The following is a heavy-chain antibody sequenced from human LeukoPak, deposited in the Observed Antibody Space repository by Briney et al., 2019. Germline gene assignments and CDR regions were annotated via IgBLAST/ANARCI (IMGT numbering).Heavy chain of an antibody. CDR2: MSPNSGDT. V-gene: IGHV1-8*01. CDR1: GYTFTTHD. J-gene: IGHJ4*02. D-gene: IGHD7-27*01. Sequence: ASVKVSCKASGYTFTTHDINWVRQATGQGLEWLGWMSPNSGDTGYAQEFQGRVTMTSDSSISTAYMELSSLSSEDTAIYYCVRTPPNWGFDYWGQGTLVTVSS. CDR3: VRTPPNWGFDY.